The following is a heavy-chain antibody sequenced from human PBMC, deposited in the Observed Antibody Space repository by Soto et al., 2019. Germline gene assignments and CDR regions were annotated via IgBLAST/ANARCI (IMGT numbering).Heavy chain of an antibody. J-gene: IGHJ6*02. CDR3: AKSRDAYNFYFYYGMDV. Sequence: GGSLRLSCAASGFTFNNYGMHWVRQAPGKGLEWVALLFYDGGKNYYADSVKGRFTISRDNSKNTLYLQMNSLTAEDTAVYSCAKSRDAYNFYFYYGMDVWGQGTAVTVSS. D-gene: IGHD2-2*01. CDR2: LFYDGGKN. V-gene: IGHV3-30*18. CDR1: GFTFNNYG.